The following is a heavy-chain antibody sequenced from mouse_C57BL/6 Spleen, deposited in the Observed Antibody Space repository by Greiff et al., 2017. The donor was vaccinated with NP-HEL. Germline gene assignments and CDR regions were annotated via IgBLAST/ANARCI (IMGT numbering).Heavy chain of an antibody. J-gene: IGHJ1*03. CDR2: IRNKANGYTT. CDR1: GFTLTDYY. Sequence: EVKVVESGGGLVQPGGSLSLSCAASGFTLTDYYMSWVRQPPGKALEWLGFIRNKANGYTTEYSAFVKGRFIISRDNSQSILYLQMNDLRAEDSATYYSASPDGNDTNWYFDVWGTGTTVTVSS. V-gene: IGHV7-3*01. CDR3: ASPDGNDTNWYFDV. D-gene: IGHD2-2*01.